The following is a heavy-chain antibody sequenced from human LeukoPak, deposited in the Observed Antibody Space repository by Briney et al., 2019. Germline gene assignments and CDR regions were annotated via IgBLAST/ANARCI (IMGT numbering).Heavy chain of an antibody. CDR2: IYYSGST. J-gene: IGHJ5*02. CDR3: ARLNKYYYDSSGYYFWFDP. CDR1: GGSISTYY. V-gene: IGHV4-59*12. Sequence: PSETLSLTCTVSGGSISTYYCSWIRQPPGKGLEWIGYIYYSGSTNYNPSLKSRVTISVDTSKNQFSLKLSSVTAADTAVYYCARLNKYYYDSSGYYFWFDPWGQGTLVTVSS. D-gene: IGHD3-22*01.